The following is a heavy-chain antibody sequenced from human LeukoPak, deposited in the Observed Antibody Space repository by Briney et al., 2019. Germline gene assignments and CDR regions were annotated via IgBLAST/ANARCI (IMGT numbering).Heavy chain of an antibody. Sequence: GGSLRLSCAASGFTFSSHAMSRVRQAPGEGLEWVSAITSGSGSNVYYTDSLKGRFTISRDNSKNTLYLQMNSLRAEDTAVYYCARHGSWSFDYWGQGTLVTVSA. J-gene: IGHJ4*02. D-gene: IGHD6-13*01. V-gene: IGHV3-23*01. CDR3: ARHGSWSFDY. CDR1: GFTFSSHA. CDR2: ITSGSGSNV.